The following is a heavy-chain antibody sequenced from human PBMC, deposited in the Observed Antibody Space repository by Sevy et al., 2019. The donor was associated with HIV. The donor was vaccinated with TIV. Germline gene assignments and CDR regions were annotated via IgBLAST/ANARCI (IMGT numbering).Heavy chain of an antibody. Sequence: ASVTVSCKASGGTFSSYAISWVRQAPGQGLEWMGGIIPIFGTANYAQKFQGRVTITADESTSTAYMELSSLRSEDTAVYYCARDYDSSGYYLFGAFDIWGQGTMVTVSS. CDR3: ARDYDSSGYYLFGAFDI. CDR2: IIPIFGTA. J-gene: IGHJ3*02. CDR1: GGTFSSYA. V-gene: IGHV1-69*13. D-gene: IGHD3-22*01.